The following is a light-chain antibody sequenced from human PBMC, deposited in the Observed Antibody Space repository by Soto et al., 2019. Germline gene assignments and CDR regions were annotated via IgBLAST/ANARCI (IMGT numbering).Light chain of an antibody. V-gene: IGKV1-39*01. Sequence: IQMTQSASSLSASVGERVTITCRASQSISSNLNWHQQKTGKAPKVLIYAASSLQSGVPSRFSGSGSGTDFTLTISSLQPEDFATYYCQQSYSIPYTFGQGTKVDIK. CDR1: QSISSN. CDR3: QQSYSIPYT. J-gene: IGKJ2*01. CDR2: AAS.